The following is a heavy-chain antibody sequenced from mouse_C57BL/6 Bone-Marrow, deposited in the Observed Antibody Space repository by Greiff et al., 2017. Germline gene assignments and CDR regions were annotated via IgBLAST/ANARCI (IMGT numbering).Heavy chain of an antibody. Sequence: VQLQQSGGDLVKPGGSLKLSCAASGFTFSSYGMSWVRQTPDKRLEWVATISSGGSYTYYPDSVKGRFTISRDNAKNTLYLQMSSLKSEDTAMYYCARKEDYPWYFDVWGTGTTVTVSS. D-gene: IGHD2-4*01. CDR1: GFTFSSYG. CDR3: ARKEDYPWYFDV. CDR2: ISSGGSYT. J-gene: IGHJ1*03. V-gene: IGHV5-6*01.